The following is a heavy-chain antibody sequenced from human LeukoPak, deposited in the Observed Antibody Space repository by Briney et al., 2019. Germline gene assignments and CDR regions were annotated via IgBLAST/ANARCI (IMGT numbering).Heavy chain of an antibody. CDR2: ISAYNGYT. J-gene: IGHJ6*03. Sequence: GASVKVSCKASGYTFANYGIIWVRQAPGQGLEWMGWISAYNGYTNYAQNLQGRVTMTTDTSTSTAYMELRSLISDDTAVYFCARDSVYAISLNYYYYYMDVWGKGTTVTISS. D-gene: IGHD2-8*01. CDR1: GYTFANYG. CDR3: ARDSVYAISLNYYYYYMDV. V-gene: IGHV1-18*01.